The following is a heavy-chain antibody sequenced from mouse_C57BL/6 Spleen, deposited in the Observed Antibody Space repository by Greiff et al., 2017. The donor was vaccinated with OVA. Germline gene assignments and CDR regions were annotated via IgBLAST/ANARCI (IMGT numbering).Heavy chain of an antibody. CDR2: IYPGGGYT. J-gene: IGHJ4*01. D-gene: IGHD2-5*01. V-gene: IGHV1-63*01. CDR1: GYTFTNYW. CDR3: ARERAYYSKRDYAMDY. Sequence: VQLKESGAELVRPGTSVKMSCKASGYTFTNYWIGWAKQRPGHGLEWIGDIYPGGGYTNYNEKFKGKATLTADKSSSTAYMQFSSLTSEDSAIYYCARERAYYSKRDYAMDYWGQGTSVTVSS.